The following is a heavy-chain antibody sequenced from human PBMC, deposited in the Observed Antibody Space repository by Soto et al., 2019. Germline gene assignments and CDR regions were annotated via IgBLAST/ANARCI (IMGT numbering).Heavy chain of an antibody. D-gene: IGHD2-15*01. J-gene: IGHJ4*02. CDR1: GYSFTNYY. CDR3: ASSDNVVVAASSPVDFDY. V-gene: IGHV1-46*01. CDR2: INPSGIST. Sequence: QVQLVQSGAEVKKPGASVKVSCKTSGYSFTNYYLHWVRQAPGQGLEWMGLINPSGISTSYAQKFQGRVTMTRDTSTSTVYMDLSSLRSEDTAVYYCASSDNVVVAASSPVDFDYWGQGTLVTVSS.